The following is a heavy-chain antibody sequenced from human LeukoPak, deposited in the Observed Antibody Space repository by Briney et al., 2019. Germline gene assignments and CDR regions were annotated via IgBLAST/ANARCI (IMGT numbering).Heavy chain of an antibody. CDR2: ITYDGDTR. D-gene: IGHD3-10*01. V-gene: IGHV3-30*18. CDR3: VKEQGSGYYRTADY. Sequence: GGSLRLSCAASGFTFSSCGMHWVRKAPGKGLEGVGVITYDGDTRYFEDSVKGRFTISRDTSKSTLYLQMNSLGAEDTAVYYCVKEQGSGYYRTADYWGQGALVTVSS. CDR1: GFTFSSCG. J-gene: IGHJ4*02.